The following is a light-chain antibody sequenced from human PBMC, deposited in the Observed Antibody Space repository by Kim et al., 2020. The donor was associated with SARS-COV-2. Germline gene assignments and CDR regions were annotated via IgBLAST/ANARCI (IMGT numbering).Light chain of an antibody. CDR3: TTWDDSLSGHVV. Sequence: QSVLTQPPSVSGTPGQRVTISCSGSSSNIGNNYVYWYQQFPETAPQLLIYSNDQRPPGVPDRFSGSKSGTAASLVISGLRAEDEADYYCTTWDDSLSGHVVFGGGTQLTVL. CDR2: SND. J-gene: IGLJ2*01. V-gene: IGLV1-47*02. CDR1: SSNIGNNY.